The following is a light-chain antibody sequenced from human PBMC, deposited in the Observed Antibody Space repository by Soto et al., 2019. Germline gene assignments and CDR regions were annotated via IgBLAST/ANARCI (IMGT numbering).Light chain of an antibody. CDR2: EVT. J-gene: IGLJ1*01. V-gene: IGLV2-8*01. Sequence: QSALTQPPSASGSPGQSVTISCTGTSSDVGGYNYLSWYQHRPGKAPQLIIYEVTKRPSGVPNRFFGSKSGNTASLTVSGLQAEDEADYCCMSYAGMYTYVFGTGTKVTVL. CDR3: MSYAGMYTYV. CDR1: SSDVGGYNY.